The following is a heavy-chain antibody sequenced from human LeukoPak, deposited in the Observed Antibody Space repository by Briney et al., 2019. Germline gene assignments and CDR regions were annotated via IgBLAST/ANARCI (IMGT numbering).Heavy chain of an antibody. V-gene: IGHV3-49*04. CDR2: IRSKAYGGTT. CDR3: TREGRGSDAFDY. Sequence: GRSLRLSCTTSGFTFGDYAMSWVRQAPGKGLEWVGFIRSKAYGGTTEYAASVKGRFTISRDDYRRIVYLQMNSLKTEDTAVYYCTREGRGSDAFDYWGQGTLVTVSS. J-gene: IGHJ4*02. CDR1: GFTFGDYA. D-gene: IGHD3-16*01.